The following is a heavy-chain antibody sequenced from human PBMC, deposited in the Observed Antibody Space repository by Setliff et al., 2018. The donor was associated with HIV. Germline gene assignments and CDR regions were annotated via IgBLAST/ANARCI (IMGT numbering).Heavy chain of an antibody. D-gene: IGHD1-26*01. CDR1: GFTFSSYE. V-gene: IGHV3-48*03. Sequence: GGSLRLSCAASGFTFSSYEMNWVRQAPGKGLEWVSYISSSGSTIYYADSVKGRFTISRDNAKNSLYLQMNSLRAEDTAVYYCARDTIVGAIPLLDYWGQGTLVTVSS. J-gene: IGHJ4*02. CDR3: ARDTIVGAIPLLDY. CDR2: ISSSGSTI.